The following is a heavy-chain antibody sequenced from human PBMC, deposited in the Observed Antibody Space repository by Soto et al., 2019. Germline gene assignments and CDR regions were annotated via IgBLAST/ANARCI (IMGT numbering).Heavy chain of an antibody. J-gene: IGHJ4*02. CDR2: ITATGDRT. V-gene: IGHV3-23*01. CDR1: GFRFSSYS. Sequence: GSLRLSCADSGFRFSSYSMSWVRQTPGKGLEWVAAITATGDRTYYADSVKGRFTISRDNSKNTLYLQMNSLRAEDTAVYYCARDFDYSNRFDYWGQGTLVTVS. CDR3: ARDFDYSNRFDY. D-gene: IGHD4-4*01.